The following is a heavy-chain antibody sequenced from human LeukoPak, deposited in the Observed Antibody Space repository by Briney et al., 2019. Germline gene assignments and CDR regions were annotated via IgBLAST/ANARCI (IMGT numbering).Heavy chain of an antibody. V-gene: IGHV3-30*02. CDR3: AKSGVSGYDYGDYYYYMDV. CDR2: IRYDGSNK. Sequence: GGSLRLSCAASGVTFSSYGMHWVRQAPGKGLEWVAFIRYDGSNKYYADSVKGRFTISRDNSKNTLYLQMNSLRAEDTAVYYCAKSGVSGYDYGDYYYYMDVWGKGTTVTVSS. J-gene: IGHJ6*03. CDR1: GVTFSSYG. D-gene: IGHD5-12*01.